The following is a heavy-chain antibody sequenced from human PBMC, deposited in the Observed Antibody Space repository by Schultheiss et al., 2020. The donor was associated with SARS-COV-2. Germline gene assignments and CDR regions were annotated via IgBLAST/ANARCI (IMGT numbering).Heavy chain of an antibody. CDR1: GGSISSYY. D-gene: IGHD3-10*02. CDR2: IFENGDT. CDR3: ARRMFYYYGMDV. Sequence: SETLSLTCTVSGGSISSYYWSWIRQHPGKGLEWIGYIFENGDTYYNPSLKSRVTISVDTSKNQLSLKVSSVTAADTAVYYCARRMFYYYGMDVWGQGTTVTVSS. J-gene: IGHJ6*02. V-gene: IGHV4-59*12.